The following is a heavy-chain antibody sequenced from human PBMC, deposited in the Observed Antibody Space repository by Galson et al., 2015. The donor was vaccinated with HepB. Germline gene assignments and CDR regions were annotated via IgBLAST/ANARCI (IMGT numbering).Heavy chain of an antibody. D-gene: IGHD2-2*01. V-gene: IGHV1-69*13. CDR3: ARGGAGVVPAAIRYYYYGMDV. J-gene: IGHJ6*02. Sequence: SVKVSCKASGGTFSSYAISWVRQAPGQGLEWMGGIIPIFGTANYAQKFQGRVTITADESTSTAYMELSSLRSEDTAVYYCARGGAGVVPAAIRYYYYGMDVWGQGTTVTVSS. CDR2: IIPIFGTA. CDR1: GGTFSSYA.